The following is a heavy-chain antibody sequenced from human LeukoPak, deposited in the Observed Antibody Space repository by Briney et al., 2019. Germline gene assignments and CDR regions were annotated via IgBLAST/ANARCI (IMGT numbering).Heavy chain of an antibody. D-gene: IGHD1-26*01. J-gene: IGHJ4*02. CDR2: IYSDGSSY. Sequence: GGSLRLFCAASGFTFSSYWMHWVRQAPGKGLVWVSRIYSDGSSYTADSVKGRFTISRDNAKDTLYLQMNSLRVEDTAVYYCARGGGIYGLWDYWGQGTLVTVSS. V-gene: IGHV3-74*03. CDR3: ARGGGIYGLWDY. CDR1: GFTFSSYW.